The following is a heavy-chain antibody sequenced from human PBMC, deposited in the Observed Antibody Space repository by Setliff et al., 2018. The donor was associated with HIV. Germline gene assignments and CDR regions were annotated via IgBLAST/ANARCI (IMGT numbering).Heavy chain of an antibody. CDR3: ARGFIYESNGYYYND. V-gene: IGHV4-34*12. CDR1: GESLTGYY. CDR2: VIHSGST. J-gene: IGHJ4*02. D-gene: IGHD3-22*01. Sequence: TSETLSLTCNVYGESLTGYYWSWIRQPPGKGLEWIGEVIHSGSTNYNPSLKSRVTISVDTSKNQFSLKMTSVTAADTAVYYCARGFIYESNGYYYNDWGQGTLVTVSS.